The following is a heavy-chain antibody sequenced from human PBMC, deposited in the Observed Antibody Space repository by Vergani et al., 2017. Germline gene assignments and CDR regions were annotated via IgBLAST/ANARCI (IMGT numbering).Heavy chain of an antibody. Sequence: QLQLQESGPGLVKPSETLSLTCTVSGGSISSSSYYWGWIRQPPGKGLEWIGSIYYSGSTYYNPSLKSRVTISVDTSKNQFSLKLSSVTAADTAVYFCARQRPGSGLSPGDFDDWGQGILVTVSS. CDR2: IYYSGST. CDR1: GGSISSSSYY. D-gene: IGHD6-19*01. J-gene: IGHJ4*02. CDR3: ARQRPGSGLSPGDFDD. V-gene: IGHV4-39*01.